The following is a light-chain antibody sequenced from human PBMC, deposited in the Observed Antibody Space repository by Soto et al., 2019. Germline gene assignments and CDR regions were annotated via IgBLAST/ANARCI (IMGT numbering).Light chain of an antibody. V-gene: IGKV1-39*01. CDR1: QSISIY. Sequence: DIQLTQSPSSLSASVGDRVTITCRASQSISIYLNWYQHKPGRAPKLLIFGAATLHTGVPPRFSGRGSGTNFTLTITSLQPEDFATYYCQQSYTSLALTLGGRTKVEI. CDR3: QQSYTSLALT. J-gene: IGKJ4*01. CDR2: GAA.